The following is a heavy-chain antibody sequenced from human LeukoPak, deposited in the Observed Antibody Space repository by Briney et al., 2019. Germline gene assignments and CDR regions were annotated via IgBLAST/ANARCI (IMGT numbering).Heavy chain of an antibody. CDR1: GRSFSGYY. CDR2: INHSGST. J-gene: IGHJ6*04. D-gene: IGHD3-10*01. Sequence: SETLSLTCAVYGRSFSGYYWSWIRQPPGKGLEWIGEINHSGSTNYNPSLKSRVTISVDTSKNQFSLKLSSVTAADTAVYYCARARTMVRGSDYYYGMDVWGKGTTVTVSS. CDR3: ARARTMVRGSDYYYGMDV. V-gene: IGHV4-34*01.